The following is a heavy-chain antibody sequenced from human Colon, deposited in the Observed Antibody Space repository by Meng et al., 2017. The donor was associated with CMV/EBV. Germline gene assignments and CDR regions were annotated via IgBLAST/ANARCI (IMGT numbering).Heavy chain of an antibody. CDR1: GFPFSNYE. CDR2: ISTSGSTM. J-gene: IGHJ4*02. CDR3: ARDGVVVLGATRD. Sequence: GGSLRLSCAASGFPFSNYEMNWVRQAPGKGLEWVSFISTSGSTMYYAESVKGRFTISRDNAKNSLYLQMNSLRAEDTAIYYCARDGVVVLGATRDWGQGTLVTVSS. D-gene: IGHD2-15*01. V-gene: IGHV3-48*03.